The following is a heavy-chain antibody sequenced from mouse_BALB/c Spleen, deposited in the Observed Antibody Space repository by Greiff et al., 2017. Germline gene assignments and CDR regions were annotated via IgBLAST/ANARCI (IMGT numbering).Heavy chain of an antibody. CDR2: IDPSDSYT. Sequence: VKLQQPGAELVKPGASVKLSCKASGYTFTSYWMHWVKQRPGQGLEWIGEIDPSDSYTNYNQKFKGKATLTVDKSSSTAYMQLSSLTSEDSAVYYCARPVVAGSDYWGQGTTLTVSS. D-gene: IGHD1-1*01. CDR3: ARPVVAGSDY. J-gene: IGHJ2*01. CDR1: GYTFTSYW. V-gene: IGHV1-69*02.